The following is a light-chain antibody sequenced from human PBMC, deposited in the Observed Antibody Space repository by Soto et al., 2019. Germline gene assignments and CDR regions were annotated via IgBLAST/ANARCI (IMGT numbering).Light chain of an antibody. V-gene: IGKV3-11*01. CDR2: DAS. Sequence: EIVLTQSPATLSLSPGERATLSCRASQSVDTSLAWYQQKPGQAPRLLIYDASNRATGIPARFSGSGSGTDFTFTISSLESEDFAVYYCQLRSNWPKFTFGPGTKVEIK. CDR3: QLRSNWPKFT. CDR1: QSVDTS. J-gene: IGKJ3*01.